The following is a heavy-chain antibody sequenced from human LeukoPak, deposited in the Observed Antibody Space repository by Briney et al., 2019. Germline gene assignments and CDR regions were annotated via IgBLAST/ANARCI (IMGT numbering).Heavy chain of an antibody. CDR2: IYYSGST. J-gene: IGHJ5*02. CDR1: GGSISSGSNY. Sequence: SETLSLTCTVSGGSISSGSNYWSWIRQHPGKGLEWIGYIYYSGSTYYNPSLKSRVTISLDTSKNQFSLKLTSVTAADTAVYYCARDRWFAPWGQGTLVTVSS. CDR3: ARDRWFAP. V-gene: IGHV4-31*03.